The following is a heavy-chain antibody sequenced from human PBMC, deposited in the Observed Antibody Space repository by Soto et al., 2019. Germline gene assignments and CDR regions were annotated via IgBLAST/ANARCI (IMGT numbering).Heavy chain of an antibody. D-gene: IGHD3-16*01. V-gene: IGHV1-2*02. J-gene: IGHJ4*02. CDR3: ARWTSRGCYDS. CDR1: GYTFAANY. Sequence: QVQLVQSGSEVKKPGASVRVSCRSSGYTFAANYIHWVRQAPGKGLEWMGWINPKSDETKFSQKLQGRVALTKDTTSNTVHLDVANLRSEDTAVYYCARWTSRGCYDSWGQGTLITASS. CDR2: INPKSDET.